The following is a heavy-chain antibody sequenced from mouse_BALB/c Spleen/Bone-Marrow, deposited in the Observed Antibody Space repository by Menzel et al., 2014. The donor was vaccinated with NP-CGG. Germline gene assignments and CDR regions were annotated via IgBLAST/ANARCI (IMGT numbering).Heavy chain of an antibody. CDR2: IRNKANGYTT. Sequence: EVKLEESGGGLVQPGGSLRLSCATSGFTFTDYYMNWVRQPPGKALEWLGFIRNKANGYTTEYSASVKGRFTISRDNSQSILYLQMNTLRAEDSATYYCARLGRGYFDYWGQGTTLTVSS. J-gene: IGHJ2*01. CDR1: GFTFTDYY. CDR3: ARLGRGYFDY. D-gene: IGHD4-1*01. V-gene: IGHV7-3*02.